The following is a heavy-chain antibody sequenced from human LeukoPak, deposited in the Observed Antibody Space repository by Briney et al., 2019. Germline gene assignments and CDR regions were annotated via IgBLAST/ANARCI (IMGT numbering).Heavy chain of an antibody. CDR3: ARGVASGYYPFDY. CDR2: INHSGST. CDR1: GGSISSYY. Sequence: PSETLSLTCTVSGGSISSYYWSWIRQPPGKGLEWIGEINHSGSTNYNPSLKSRVTISVDTSKNQFSLKLSSVTAADTAVYYCARGVASGYYPFDYWGQGTLVTVSS. V-gene: IGHV4-34*01. D-gene: IGHD3-22*01. J-gene: IGHJ4*02.